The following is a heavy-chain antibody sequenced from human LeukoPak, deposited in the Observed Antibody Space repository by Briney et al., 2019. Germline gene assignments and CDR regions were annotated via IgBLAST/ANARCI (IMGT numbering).Heavy chain of an antibody. D-gene: IGHD1-1*01. Sequence: SETLSLTCGVSGYSISNGYYWGWIRQPPGKGLEWIASIYQTSGSTYYNPSLKSRVTLSVDTSKNLFSLRLTSVTAADTAVYYCARVKGGHNCRYSPPECFDYWGQGTLVTV. CDR3: ARVKGGHNCRYSPPECFDY. CDR2: IYQTSGST. CDR1: GYSISNGYY. J-gene: IGHJ4*02. V-gene: IGHV4-38-2*01.